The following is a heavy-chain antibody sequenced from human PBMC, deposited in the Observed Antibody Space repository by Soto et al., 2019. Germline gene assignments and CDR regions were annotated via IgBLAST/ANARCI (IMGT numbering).Heavy chain of an antibody. CDR1: VFTFSRFW. D-gene: IGHD1-7*01. CDR3: ARVNNWNYPVDY. CDR2: INSDGSNT. J-gene: IGHJ4*02. Sequence: PWWSLRLSCSASVFTFSRFWMHWFRQAPGKGLVWVLRINSDGSNTGYADSVKGRFTISRDNAKNTLYLQMNSLTADDTAVYYCARVNNWNYPVDYWGQGTLVTVSS. V-gene: IGHV3-74*01.